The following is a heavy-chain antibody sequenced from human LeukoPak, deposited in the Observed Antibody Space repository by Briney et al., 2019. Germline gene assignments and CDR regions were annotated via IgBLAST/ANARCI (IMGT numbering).Heavy chain of an antibody. CDR3: ARITTYGSGSGSYFSYYYYMDV. CDR1: GGSISSSSYY. J-gene: IGHJ6*03. CDR2: IYYSGST. Sequence: SETLSLTCTVSGGSISSSSYYWGWIRQPPGKGLEWIGSIYYSGSTNYNPSLKSRVTISVDTSKNQFSLKLSSVTAADTAVYYCARITTYGSGSGSYFSYYYYMDVWGKGTTVTISS. D-gene: IGHD3-10*01. V-gene: IGHV4-39*07.